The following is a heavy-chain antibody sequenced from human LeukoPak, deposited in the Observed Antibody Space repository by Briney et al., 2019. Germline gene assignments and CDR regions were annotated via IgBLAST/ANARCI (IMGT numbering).Heavy chain of an antibody. J-gene: IGHJ3*02. CDR3: ASPMWACGGDCYSPGRAFDI. V-gene: IGHV3-21*01. Sequence: PGGSLRLCCAASGFTFSSYSMNWVREAGGKGLEGVSSISSSSSYIYYADSVKGRFTISRDNPKNSLYLQMNSLRAEDTAVYYCASPMWACGGDCYSPGRAFDIWGQGTMVTVSS. CDR2: ISSSSSYI. D-gene: IGHD2-21*02. CDR1: GFTFSSYS.